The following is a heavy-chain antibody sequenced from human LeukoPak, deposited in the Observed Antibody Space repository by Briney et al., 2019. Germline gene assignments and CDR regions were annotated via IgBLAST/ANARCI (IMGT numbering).Heavy chain of an antibody. CDR2: IYHSGST. J-gene: IGHJ4*02. CDR1: GYSISSGYY. V-gene: IGHV4-38-2*02. Sequence: SETLSLTCTVSGYSISSGYYWGWIRQPPGKGLEWIGSIYHSGSTNYNPSLKSRVTISVDTSKNQFSLKLSSVTAADTAVYYCARARRRGYSYGYDLTHWGQGTLVTVSS. D-gene: IGHD5-18*01. CDR3: ARARRRGYSYGYDLTH.